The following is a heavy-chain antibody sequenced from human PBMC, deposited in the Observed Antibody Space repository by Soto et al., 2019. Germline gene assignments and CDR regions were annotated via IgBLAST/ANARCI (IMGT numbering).Heavy chain of an antibody. CDR1: GYSFSTHT. J-gene: IGHJ4*02. V-gene: IGHV1-3*01. CDR2: IYPGNGKT. Sequence: ASVKVSCKTSGYSFSTHTLHWVRQTPGHGLQWLGWIYPGNGKTKYSQQRFQGRVTLTSDTSASTAYLELSSLRSEDTAMYYCARASVTGPFYFENWGQGTLVTVSS. D-gene: IGHD2-21*02. CDR3: ARASVTGPFYFEN.